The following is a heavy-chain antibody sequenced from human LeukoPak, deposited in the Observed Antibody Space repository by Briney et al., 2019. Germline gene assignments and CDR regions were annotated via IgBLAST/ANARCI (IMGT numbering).Heavy chain of an antibody. D-gene: IGHD6-13*01. CDR2: IKNEGSDT. J-gene: IGHJ3*02. Sequence: GGSLRLSCAASGSTFSSYWMHWVRQAPGKGLVWVSRIKNEGSDTRYADSVKGRFTISRDNSKNTLYLQMNSLRAEDTAVYYCAKDSAGPDGAFDIWGQGTMVTVSS. CDR3: AKDSAGPDGAFDI. CDR1: GSTFSSYW. V-gene: IGHV3-74*01.